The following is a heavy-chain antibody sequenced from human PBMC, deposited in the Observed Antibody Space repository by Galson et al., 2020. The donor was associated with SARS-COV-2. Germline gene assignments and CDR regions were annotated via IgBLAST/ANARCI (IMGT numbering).Heavy chain of an antibody. D-gene: IGHD5-12*01. Sequence: SGPTLVKPTQTLTLTCTFSGFSLSTRGEGVAWIRQTPGKAQQWLALIHWNDDKRYSPSLKSRVTITKHTSKNEVVLTVANMDPLDTGTYYCAHNPETCNGFDCDIWGQGILVAVSS. CDR1: GFSLSTRGEG. CDR3: AHNPETCNGFDCDI. V-gene: IGHV2-5*01. CDR2: IHWNDDK. J-gene: IGHJ4*02.